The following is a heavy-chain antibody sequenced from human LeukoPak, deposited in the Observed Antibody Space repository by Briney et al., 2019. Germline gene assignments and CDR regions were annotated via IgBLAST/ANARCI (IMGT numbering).Heavy chain of an antibody. CDR1: GFIFSSYG. CDR3: ARDWNMGY. CDR2: ISYDGSNK. Sequence: GRSLRLSCAASGFIFSSYGMHWVRQAPGKGLEWVAVISYDGSNKYYADSVKGRFTISRDNSKNTLYLQMNSLRAEDTAVYYCARDWNMGYWGQGTLVTVSS. V-gene: IGHV3-30*03. D-gene: IGHD2/OR15-2a*01. J-gene: IGHJ4*02.